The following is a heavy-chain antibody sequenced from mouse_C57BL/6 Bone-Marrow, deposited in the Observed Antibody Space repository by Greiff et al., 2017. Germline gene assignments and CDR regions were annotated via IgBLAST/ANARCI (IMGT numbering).Heavy chain of an antibody. V-gene: IGHV1-59*01. J-gene: IGHJ4*01. CDR2: IDPSDSYT. CDR3: ANIDY. CDR1: GYTFTSYW. Sequence: QVQLQQPGAELVRPGTSVKLSCKASGYTFTSYWMHWVKQRPGQGLEWIGVIDPSDSYTNYNQKFKGKATLTVDTSSSTAYMQLSSLTSEDSAVYYCANIDYWGQGTSVTVSS.